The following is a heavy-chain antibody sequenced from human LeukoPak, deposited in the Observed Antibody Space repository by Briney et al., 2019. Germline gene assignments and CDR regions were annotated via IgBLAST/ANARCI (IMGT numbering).Heavy chain of an antibody. V-gene: IGHV3-48*01. CDR3: LISDEVGPVECKDV. D-gene: IGHD3-3*01. J-gene: IGHJ6*04. CDR2: ISGSSGTI. Sequence: GGSLSHSRSLCGVTLCTLRMQYPRQAPGKGLEWVSYISGSSGTIYYGDSVKGRFTISRDNAKNSLYLQMNCLRAEDTAVVYCLISDEVGPVECKDVWGKGGTVTVSS. CDR1: GVTLCTLR.